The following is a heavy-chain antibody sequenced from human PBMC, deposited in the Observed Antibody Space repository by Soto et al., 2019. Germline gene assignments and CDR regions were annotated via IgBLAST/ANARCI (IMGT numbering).Heavy chain of an antibody. CDR3: ARAYYDFWSGSNWFDP. CDR1: GYTFTGYY. Sequence: GASVKVSCKASGYTFTGYYMHWVRQAPGQGLEWMGWINPNSGGTNYAQKFQGRVTMTRDTSISTAYMELSRLRSDDTAVYYCARAYYDFWSGSNWFDPWGQGTPVTVS. D-gene: IGHD3-3*01. V-gene: IGHV1-2*02. CDR2: INPNSGGT. J-gene: IGHJ5*02.